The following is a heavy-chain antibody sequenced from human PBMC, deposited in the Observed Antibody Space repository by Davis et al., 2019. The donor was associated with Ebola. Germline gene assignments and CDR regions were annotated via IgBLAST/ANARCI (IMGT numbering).Heavy chain of an antibody. J-gene: IGHJ3*02. V-gene: IGHV3-15*01. CDR2: IKSKTDGGTT. D-gene: IGHD3-10*01. Sequence: PGGSLRLSCAASGFTFSNAWMSWVRQAPGKGLEWVGRIKSKTDGGTTDYAAPVKGRFTISRDDSKNTLYLQMNSLKTEDTAVYYCTTQSQEVPDAFDIWGQGTMVTVSS. CDR1: GFTFSNAW. CDR3: TTQSQEVPDAFDI.